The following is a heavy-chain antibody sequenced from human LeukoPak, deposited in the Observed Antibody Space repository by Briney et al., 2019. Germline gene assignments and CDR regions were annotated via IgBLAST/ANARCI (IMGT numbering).Heavy chain of an antibody. CDR3: ARGSGDY. D-gene: IGHD1-26*01. CDR2: IYYSGST. V-gene: IGHV4-39*07. J-gene: IGHJ4*02. CDR1: GGSISSSSYY. Sequence: SETLSLTCTVSGGSISSSSYYWGWIRQPPGKGLEWIGSIYYSGSTYYNPSLKSRVTISVDTSKNQFSLKLSSVTAADTAVYYCARGSGDYWGQGTLVTVSS.